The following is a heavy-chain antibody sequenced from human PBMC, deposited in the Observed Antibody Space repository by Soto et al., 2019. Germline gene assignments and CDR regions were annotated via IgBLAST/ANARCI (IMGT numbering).Heavy chain of an antibody. J-gene: IGHJ6*02. D-gene: IGHD6-6*01. CDR3: AKDLYSSSSSGGYYYGMDV. CDR1: GFTFSSYG. V-gene: IGHV3-30*18. Sequence: GGSLRLSCAASGFTFSSYGMHWVRQAPGKGLEWVAVISYDGSNKYYADSVKGRFTISRDNSKNTLYLQMNSLRAEDTAVYYCAKDLYSSSSSGGYYYGMDVWGQGTTVTVSS. CDR2: ISYDGSNK.